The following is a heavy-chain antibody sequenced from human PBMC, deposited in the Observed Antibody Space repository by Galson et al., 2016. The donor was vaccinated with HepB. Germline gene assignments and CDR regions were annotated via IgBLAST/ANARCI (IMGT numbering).Heavy chain of an antibody. D-gene: IGHD6-13*01. J-gene: IGHJ4*02. CDR2: IYYSGTT. CDR3: AGFGTRYSSSWFTPMLFFDY. Sequence: ETLSLTCTVSGDSISTSNYYWGWIRQPPGKGLEWIGNIYYSGTTYYNPSLKSRVTISVDTSKKQFSMRLKSVTAADTAVYYCAGFGTRYSSSWFTPMLFFDYWGQGTLATVSS. V-gene: IGHV4-39*01. CDR1: GDSISTSNYY.